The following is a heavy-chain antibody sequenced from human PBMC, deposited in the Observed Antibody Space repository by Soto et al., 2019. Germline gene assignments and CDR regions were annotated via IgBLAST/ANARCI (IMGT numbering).Heavy chain of an antibody. J-gene: IGHJ6*02. Sequence: PSETLSLTCNVSGDSIGRFYWSWIRQSAEKGLEWIGRVYSTGGTAYNPALKGRVTIPLDRSNNHVSLEMNSVTAADTAVYFCARDLSGTGLDIWGRGTRVTVSS. CDR2: VYSTGGT. V-gene: IGHV4-4*07. D-gene: IGHD1-26*01. CDR1: GDSIGRFY. CDR3: ARDLSGTGLDI.